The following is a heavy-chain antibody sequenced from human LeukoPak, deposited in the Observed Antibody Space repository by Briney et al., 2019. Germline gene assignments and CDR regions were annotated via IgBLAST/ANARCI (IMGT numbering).Heavy chain of an antibody. CDR1: GGSISSGGYS. J-gene: IGHJ6*02. CDR3: ARSLIFGVADYGMDV. V-gene: IGHV4-30-2*01. CDR2: IYHSGST. Sequence: SETLSLTCAVSGGSISSGGYSWSWLRQPPGQGLEWIGYIYHSGSTYYNPSLKSRVTISVDRSKNQFSLKLSSVTAADTAVYYCARSLIFGVADYGMDVWGQGTTVTVSS. D-gene: IGHD3-3*01.